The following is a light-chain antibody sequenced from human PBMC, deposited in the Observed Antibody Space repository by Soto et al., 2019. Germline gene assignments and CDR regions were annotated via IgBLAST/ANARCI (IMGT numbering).Light chain of an antibody. V-gene: IGKV2-30*01. Sequence: DVVMTQSPLSLPVTLGQPASISCRSSESLLYRDGSTYLNWFHQRPGQSPRRLIYKTSNRDSGVPDSFSGSGSGTDFTLKISRVETEDVGVYYCMQGTHWPWTFGQGTKVEIK. J-gene: IGKJ1*01. CDR3: MQGTHWPWT. CDR1: ESLLYRDGSTY. CDR2: KTS.